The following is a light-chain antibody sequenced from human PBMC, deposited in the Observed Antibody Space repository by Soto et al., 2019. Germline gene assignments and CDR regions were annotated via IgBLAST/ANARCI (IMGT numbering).Light chain of an antibody. CDR1: SSDVGGYKY. Sequence: HSVLTQPASVSGSPGQSITTSCTGTSSDVGGYKYVSWCQQHPDKAPKLIIYDVTNRPSGISNRFSGSKSGNTASLTISGLQAEDEADYYCSSYTSSSSYVFGTGTKVTVL. CDR2: DVT. CDR3: SSYTSSSSYV. J-gene: IGLJ1*01. V-gene: IGLV2-14*01.